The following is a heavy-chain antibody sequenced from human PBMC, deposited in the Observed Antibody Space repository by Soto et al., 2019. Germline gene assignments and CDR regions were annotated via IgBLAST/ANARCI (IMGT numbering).Heavy chain of an antibody. Sequence: GGSLRLSCAASGFTFDDYAMHWVRQAPGKGLEWVSGISWNSGSIGYADSVKGRFTISRDNAKNSLYLQMNSLRAEDTALYYCAKDIQSHSSGWSLPHYWGQGTLVTVSS. V-gene: IGHV3-9*01. J-gene: IGHJ4*02. CDR3: AKDIQSHSSGWSLPHY. CDR2: ISWNSGSI. CDR1: GFTFDDYA. D-gene: IGHD6-19*01.